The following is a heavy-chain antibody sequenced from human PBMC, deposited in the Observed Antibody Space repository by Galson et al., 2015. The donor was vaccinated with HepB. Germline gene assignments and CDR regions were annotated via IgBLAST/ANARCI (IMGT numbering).Heavy chain of an antibody. V-gene: IGHV3-7*03. CDR3: ARDHVGPGIYFDI. CDR1: GFTFSSHW. D-gene: IGHD1-26*01. Sequence: SLRLSCAASGFTFSSHWMSWVRQAPGKGLEWVANINQDGRETYYVDSVKGRFTISRDNAKNSLYLQMNSLRAEDTAVYYCARDHVGPGIYFDIWGQGTLVPVSS. CDR2: INQDGRET. J-gene: IGHJ4*02.